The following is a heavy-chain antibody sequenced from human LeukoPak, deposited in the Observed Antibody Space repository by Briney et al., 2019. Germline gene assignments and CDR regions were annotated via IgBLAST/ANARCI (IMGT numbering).Heavy chain of an antibody. Sequence: GGSLRLSCAASGFTFSSYGMHWVRQAPGKGLEWVAVISYDGSNKYYADSVKGRFTISRDNSKNTLYLQMNSLRAEDTAVYYCASTPAGGSSWDYWGQGTLVTVSS. D-gene: IGHD6-13*01. CDR1: GFTFSSYG. V-gene: IGHV3-30*03. CDR3: ASTPAGGSSWDY. CDR2: ISYDGSNK. J-gene: IGHJ4*02.